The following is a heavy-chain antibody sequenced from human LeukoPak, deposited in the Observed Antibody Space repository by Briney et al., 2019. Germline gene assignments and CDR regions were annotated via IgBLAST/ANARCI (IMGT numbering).Heavy chain of an antibody. CDR1: GYTFTDYY. V-gene: IGHV1-2*02. D-gene: IGHD3-22*01. J-gene: IGHJ4*02. CDR3: AGDTYYDSGFHYYNY. CDR2: IDPKSGGT. Sequence: ASVKVSCKASGYTFTDYYIHWVRQAPGQGLEWMGWIDPKSGGTDYALNFQGRVTMTRDTSITTASMELSRLTSDDTAVYYCAGDTYYDSGFHYYNYWGQGTLVTVSS.